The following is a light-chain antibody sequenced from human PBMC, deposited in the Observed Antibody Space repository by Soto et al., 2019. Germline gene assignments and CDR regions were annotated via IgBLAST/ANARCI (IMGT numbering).Light chain of an antibody. V-gene: IGKV1-39*01. Sequence: DIQMTKPPSSLSASVRDRDTITCRASQSIRRYLNWYQQKPGKAPKLLIYAASILQSRVPSRFSGSGSGTDFTLTISSLEPEDFATCYCQQTYSTLFTFGGGTKVEIK. CDR2: AAS. J-gene: IGKJ4*01. CDR1: QSIRRY. CDR3: QQTYSTLFT.